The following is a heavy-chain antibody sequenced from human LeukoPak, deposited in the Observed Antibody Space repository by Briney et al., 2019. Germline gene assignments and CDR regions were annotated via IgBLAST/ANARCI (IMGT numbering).Heavy chain of an antibody. CDR3: ARPYSSGWRGAFDI. D-gene: IGHD6-25*01. J-gene: IGHJ3*02. CDR2: IYYSGST. CDR1: GGSISSYY. Sequence: PSETLSLTCTVSGGSISSYYWSWIRQPPGKGLEWIGHIYYSGSTNYNPSLKSRVTISVDTSKNQYSLRLNSVTAADTAVYYCARPYSSGWRGAFDIWGQGTMVTVSS. V-gene: IGHV4-59*01.